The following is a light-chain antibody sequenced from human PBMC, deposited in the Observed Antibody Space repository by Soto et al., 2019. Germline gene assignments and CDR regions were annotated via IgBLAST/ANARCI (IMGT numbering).Light chain of an antibody. V-gene: IGLV2-14*01. CDR3: CSYTSSNTVL. Sequence: QSVLTQPASVSGSPGQSITISCTGTSSDVGGYNYVSWYQQHPGKAPKLMIYDVNNRPSGVSNRFSGSKSDNKASLTISGLQAEDEADYYCCSYTSSNTVLFGGGTKLTVL. CDR1: SSDVGGYNY. CDR2: DVN. J-gene: IGLJ2*01.